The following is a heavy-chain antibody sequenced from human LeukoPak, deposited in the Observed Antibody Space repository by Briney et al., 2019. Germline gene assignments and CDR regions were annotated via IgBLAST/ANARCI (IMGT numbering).Heavy chain of an antibody. D-gene: IGHD1-14*01. CDR3: AKVSGGGLYYDGMDV. J-gene: IGHJ6*02. V-gene: IGHV3-23*01. Sequence: GGSLRLSCAASGFTFNNYAMNWVRQAPGKGLEWVSVISGSGGTTYYADSVEGRLTISRDSSKNTLYLQMNSLRAEDTAVYYCAKVSGGGLYYDGMDVWGQGTTVTVSS. CDR1: GFTFNNYA. CDR2: ISGSGGTT.